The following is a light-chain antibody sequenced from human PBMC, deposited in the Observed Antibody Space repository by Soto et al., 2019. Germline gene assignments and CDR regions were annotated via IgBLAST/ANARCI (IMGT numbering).Light chain of an antibody. CDR2: EVS. CDR3: ASYTSSSTSVI. CDR1: SSDVGGYKY. J-gene: IGLJ2*01. V-gene: IGLV2-14*01. Sequence: LAQPASVSGSPGQSITISCTGTSSDVGGYKYVSWYQQHPDKAPKLIIFEVSNRPSGISSRFSGSKSGNTASLTISGLQAEDEADYYCASYTSSSTSVIFGRGTQLTVL.